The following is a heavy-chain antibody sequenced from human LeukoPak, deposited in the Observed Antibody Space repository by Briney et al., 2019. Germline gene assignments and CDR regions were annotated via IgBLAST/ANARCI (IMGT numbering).Heavy chain of an antibody. J-gene: IGHJ3*02. CDR1: GGSISGYY. Sequence: SETLSLTCSVSGGSISGYYWTWIRQPAGKGLEWIGRVYTSGSTHYNPSLKTRLTMSVDTSKNQFSLKLSSVTAADTAVYYCARGYGGNTGGAFDIWGQGTMVTVSS. CDR2: VYTSGST. D-gene: IGHD4-23*01. CDR3: ARGYGGNTGGAFDI. V-gene: IGHV4-4*07.